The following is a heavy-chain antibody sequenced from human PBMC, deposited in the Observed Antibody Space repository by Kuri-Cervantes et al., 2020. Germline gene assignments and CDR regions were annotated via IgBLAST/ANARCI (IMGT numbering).Heavy chain of an antibody. V-gene: IGHV3-21*01. CDR3: ARDGIYSGYDFDAFDI. CDR1: GFTFSSYW. Sequence: GESLKISCAASGFTFSSYWMSWVRQAPGKGLEWVSSISSSSSYIYYADSVKGRFTISRDNAKNSLYLQMNSLRAEDTAVYYCARDGIYSGYDFDAFDIWGQGTMVTVSS. D-gene: IGHD5-12*01. J-gene: IGHJ3*02. CDR2: ISSSSSYI.